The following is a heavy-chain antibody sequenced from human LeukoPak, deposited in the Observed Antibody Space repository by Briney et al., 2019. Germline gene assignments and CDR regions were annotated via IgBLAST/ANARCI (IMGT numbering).Heavy chain of an antibody. CDR1: GFTFSSYA. D-gene: IGHD2-15*01. V-gene: IGHV3-30*04. CDR2: ISYDGSNK. CDR3: ARDGGFQDIVVVVATAPPDY. Sequence: PGRSLRLSCAASGFTFSSYAMHWVRQAPGKGLEWVAAISYDGSNKYYADSVKGRFTISRDNSKNTLYLQMNSLRAEDTAVYYCARDGGFQDIVVVVATAPPDYWGQGTLVTVSS. J-gene: IGHJ4*02.